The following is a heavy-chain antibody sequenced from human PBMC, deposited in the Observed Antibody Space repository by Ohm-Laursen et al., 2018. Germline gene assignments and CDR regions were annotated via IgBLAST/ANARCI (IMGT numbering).Heavy chain of an antibody. J-gene: IGHJ5*02. V-gene: IGHV3-7*01. CDR3: ARAPRFGEPNNWFDP. CDR2: IKQDGSEK. Sequence: SLRLSCSASGFTFSTYSMNWVRQAPGKGLEWVANIKQDGSEKYYVDSVKGRFTISRDNVKNSLYLQMNSLRAEDTAVYYCARAPRFGEPNNWFDPWGQGTLVTVSS. CDR1: GFTFSTYS. D-gene: IGHD3-10*01.